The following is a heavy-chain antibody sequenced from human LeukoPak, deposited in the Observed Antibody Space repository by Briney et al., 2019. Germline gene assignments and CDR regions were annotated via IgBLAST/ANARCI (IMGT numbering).Heavy chain of an antibody. CDR3: ARGGDYRFDC. CDR2: IHHSGST. V-gene: IGHV4-4*02. CDR1: GGSISSGSW. Sequence: PSETLFLTCAVSGGSISSGSWRGWIRQPPGKGLEWIGEIHHSGSTNYNPSLKSRVTLSVDKSKNQLSLRLTSVTAADTAVYYCARGGDYRFDCWGQGTLVTVSS. J-gene: IGHJ4*02. D-gene: IGHD4-17*01.